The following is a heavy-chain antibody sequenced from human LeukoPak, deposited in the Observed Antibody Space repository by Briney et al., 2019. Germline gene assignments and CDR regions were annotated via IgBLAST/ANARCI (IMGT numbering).Heavy chain of an antibody. CDR1: GGSISSSSYY. D-gene: IGHD3-10*01. V-gene: IGHV4-39*01. CDR3: ARRSRAGAPFDD. J-gene: IGHJ4*02. CDR2: IYYSGST. Sequence: SETLSLTCTVSGGSISSSSYYWGWIRQPPGKGLEWIGSIYYSGSTYYNPSLKSRVTISVDTSKNQFSLKLSSVTAADTAVYYCARRSRAGAPFDDWGQGTLVTVSS.